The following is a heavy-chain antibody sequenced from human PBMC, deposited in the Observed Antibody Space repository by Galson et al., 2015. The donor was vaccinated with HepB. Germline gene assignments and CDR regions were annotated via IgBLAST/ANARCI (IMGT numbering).Heavy chain of an antibody. Sequence: LSLTCAVYGGSFSGYYWSWIRQTPGKGLEWIGEMNDSGSTNYNPSLKSRVTISVDTSKNQFSLKLSSVTAADAAVYYCARGPRGQFLTPRQEKPFDYWGQGTLVTVSS. CDR3: ARGPRGQFLTPRQEKPFDY. D-gene: IGHD3-3*01. CDR2: MNDSGST. J-gene: IGHJ4*02. V-gene: IGHV4-34*01. CDR1: GGSFSGYY.